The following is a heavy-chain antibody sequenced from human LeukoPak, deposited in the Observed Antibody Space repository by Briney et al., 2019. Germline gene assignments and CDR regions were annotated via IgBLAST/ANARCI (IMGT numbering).Heavy chain of an antibody. Sequence: GGSLRLSCAASGFTFTNSWMSWVRQAPGKGLEWVANVKPDGSQKYYVDSVKGRFTISRDNAKNSLYLQMNSLRAADTAVYYCARVNTNWPLDYWGQGTLVTVSS. CDR3: ARVNTNWPLDY. CDR1: GFTFTNSW. CDR2: VKPDGSQK. D-gene: IGHD1-1*01. J-gene: IGHJ4*02. V-gene: IGHV3-7*05.